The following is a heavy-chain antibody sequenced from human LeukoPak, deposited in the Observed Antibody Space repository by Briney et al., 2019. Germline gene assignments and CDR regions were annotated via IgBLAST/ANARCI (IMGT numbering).Heavy chain of an antibody. V-gene: IGHV5-51*01. D-gene: IGHD2-2*01. J-gene: IGHJ6*03. CDR1: GYSFTSYW. CDR3: ARRGYCSSTSCYAGREGYMDV. Sequence: GESLKISCKGSGYSFTSYWIGWVRQMPGKGLEWMGIIYPGDSDTRYSPSFQGQVTISADKSISTAYLQWSSLRSEDTAVYYCARRGYCSSTSCYAGREGYMDVWGKGTTVTISS. CDR2: IYPGDSDT.